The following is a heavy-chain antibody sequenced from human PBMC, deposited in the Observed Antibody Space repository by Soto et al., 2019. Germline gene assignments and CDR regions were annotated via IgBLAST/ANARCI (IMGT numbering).Heavy chain of an antibody. CDR2: ISSRSSSI. J-gene: IGHJ4*02. D-gene: IGHD2-21*01. V-gene: IGHV3-48*02. CDR3: ARDPAGIADFDQ. Sequence: PGGSLRLSCAASGFTFDDYAMHWVRQAPGKGLEWVSHISSRSSSIYYADSVKGRFTISRDNAKNSLYLQMNSLRDEDTAVYFCARDPAGIADFDQWGQGTLVTVSS. CDR1: GFTFDDYA.